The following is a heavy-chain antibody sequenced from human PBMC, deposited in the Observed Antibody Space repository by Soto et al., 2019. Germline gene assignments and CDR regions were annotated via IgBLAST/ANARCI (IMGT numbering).Heavy chain of an antibody. CDR1: GYTFTSYD. V-gene: IGHV1-8*01. CDR3: ARQRAAAGSNWFDP. CDR2: MNPNSGNT. J-gene: IGHJ5*02. Sequence: QVQLVQSGAEVKKPGASVKVSCKASGYTFTSYDINWVRQATGQGLEWMGWMNPNSGNTGYAQKFQGRVTMTRNTSRSTAYRELSSPRSEDTAVYYCARQRAAAGSNWFDPWGQGTLVTVSS. D-gene: IGHD6-13*01.